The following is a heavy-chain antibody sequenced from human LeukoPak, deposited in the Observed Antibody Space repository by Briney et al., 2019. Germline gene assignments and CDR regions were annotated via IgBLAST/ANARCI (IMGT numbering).Heavy chain of an antibody. CDR1: GGSISSSNYY. D-gene: IGHD2-21*02. CDR3: AREVYCGGDCYSGFDY. Sequence: SETLSLTCTVSGGSISSSNYYWSWIRQPPGKELEWIATINYGGTTYYNPSLKSRVTISVDTSKNQFSLKLSSVTAADTAVYYCAREVYCGGDCYSGFDYWGQGTLVTVSS. CDR2: INYGGTT. J-gene: IGHJ4*02. V-gene: IGHV4-39*07.